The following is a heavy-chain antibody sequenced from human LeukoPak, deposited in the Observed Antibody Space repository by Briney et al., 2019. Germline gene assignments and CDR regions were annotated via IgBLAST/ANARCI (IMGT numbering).Heavy chain of an antibody. CDR3: ARQDDGSGSYYNLDY. CDR2: IYPGDSDT. CDR1: GYSFTSYW. Sequence: GESLKISCKGSGYSFTSYWIGWARQMPGKGPEWMGIIYPGDSDTRYSPSFQGQVTISADKSISTAYLQWSSLKASDTAMYYCARQDDGSGSYYNLDYWGQGTLVTVSS. V-gene: IGHV5-51*01. J-gene: IGHJ4*02. D-gene: IGHD3-10*01.